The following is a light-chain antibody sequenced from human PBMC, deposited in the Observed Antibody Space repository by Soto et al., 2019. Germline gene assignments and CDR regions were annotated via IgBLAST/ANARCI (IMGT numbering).Light chain of an antibody. CDR1: SANIGSNY. CDR3: AAWDDSLSGRV. J-gene: IGLJ3*02. V-gene: IGLV1-47*01. Sequence: QSVPTQPLSASGTPGQRVTISCSGSSANIGSNYVYWYQQVPGTAPKLLIYRNNQRPSGVPDRFSGSKSGTSASLAISGLRSEDEADYYCAAWDDSLSGRVFGGGTKLTVL. CDR2: RNN.